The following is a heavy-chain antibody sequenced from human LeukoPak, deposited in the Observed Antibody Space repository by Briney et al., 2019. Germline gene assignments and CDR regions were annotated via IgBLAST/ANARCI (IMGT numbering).Heavy chain of an antibody. CDR3: AKLKTEDIVVVPAAMWFDP. CDR1: GGSFSGYY. D-gene: IGHD2-2*01. Sequence: PSETLSLTCAVYGGSFSGYYWSWIRQPPGKGLEWIGEINHSGSTNYNPSLKSRVTISVDTSKNQFSLKLSSVTAADTAVYYRAKLKTEDIVVVPAAMWFDPWGQGTLVTVSS. V-gene: IGHV4-34*01. CDR2: INHSGST. J-gene: IGHJ5*02.